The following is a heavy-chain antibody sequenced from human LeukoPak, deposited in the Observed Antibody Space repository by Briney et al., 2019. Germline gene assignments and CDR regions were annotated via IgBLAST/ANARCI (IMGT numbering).Heavy chain of an antibody. CDR3: AKPLREYYDFWSGYYDF. V-gene: IGHV3-23*01. J-gene: IGHJ4*02. D-gene: IGHD3-3*01. CDR1: GFTFSSYA. CDR2: ISTYGVSA. Sequence: GGSLRLSCAASGFTFSSYAMSWVRQAPGKGLEWVSSISTYGVSADYADSVKGRFTISRDNSKITLYLEMSNLRADDTAVYYCAKPLREYYDFWSGYYDFWGQGTLVTVSS.